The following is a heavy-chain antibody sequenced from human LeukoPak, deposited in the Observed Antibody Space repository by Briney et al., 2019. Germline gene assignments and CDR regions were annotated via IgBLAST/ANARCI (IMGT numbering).Heavy chain of an antibody. V-gene: IGHV1-46*01. CDR3: ARGCGGSCYYYYYMDV. CDR2: INPSGGST. CDR1: GYTFTSYY. J-gene: IGHJ6*03. D-gene: IGHD2-15*01. Sequence: ASVKVSCKASGYTFTSYYIHWVRQAPGQGLEWMGLINPSGGSTNYAQKFQGRVTMTRDTSISTAYMELSRLRSDDTAVYYCARGCGGSCYYYYYMDVWGKGTTVTISS.